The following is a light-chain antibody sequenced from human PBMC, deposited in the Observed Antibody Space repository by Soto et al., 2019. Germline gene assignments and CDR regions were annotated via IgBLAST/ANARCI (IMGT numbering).Light chain of an antibody. J-gene: IGLJ1*01. CDR1: NSNIGTNT. CDR2: TNN. Sequence: QSVLTQPPSASATPGQRVTISCSGSNSNIGTNTVNWYQQLPGTAPRLLIYTNNQRPSGVPQRFSGSRSGTSASLAITGLQPEDEADYYCQSYDSSLRGSVFGPGTKVTVL. CDR3: QSYDSSLRGSV. V-gene: IGLV1-44*01.